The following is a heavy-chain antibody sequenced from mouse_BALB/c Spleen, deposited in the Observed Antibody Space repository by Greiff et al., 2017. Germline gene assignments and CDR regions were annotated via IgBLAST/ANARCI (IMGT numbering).Heavy chain of an antibody. CDR1: GYAFSSYW. CDR3: ARYGSSFYAMDY. D-gene: IGHD1-1*01. J-gene: IGHJ4*01. Sequence: VQLQQSGPELEKPGASVKISCKASGYAFSSYWMNWVKQRPGQGLEWIGQIYPGDGDTNYNGKFKGKATLTADKSSSTAYMQLSSLTSEDSAVYFCARYGSSFYAMDYWGQGTSVTVSS. CDR2: IYPGDGDT. V-gene: IGHV1-80*01.